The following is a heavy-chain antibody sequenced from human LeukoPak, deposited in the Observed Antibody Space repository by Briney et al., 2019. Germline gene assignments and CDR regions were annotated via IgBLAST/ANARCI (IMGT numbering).Heavy chain of an antibody. J-gene: IGHJ4*02. CDR2: ISYDGSNK. D-gene: IGHD6-13*01. V-gene: IGHV3-30*03. CDR1: GFTFSSYG. CDR3: ARRHAAAGRNFDY. Sequence: GRSLRLSCAASGFTFSSYGMHWVRQAPGKGLEWVAVISYDGSNKYYADSVKGRFTISRDNSKNTLYLQMNSLRAEDTAVYYCARRHAAAGRNFDYWGQGTLVTVSS.